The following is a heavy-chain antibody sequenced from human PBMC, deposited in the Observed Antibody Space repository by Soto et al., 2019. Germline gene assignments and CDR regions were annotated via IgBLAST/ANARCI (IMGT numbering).Heavy chain of an antibody. D-gene: IGHD5-12*01. J-gene: IGHJ4*02. Sequence: EVQLLESGGGLVQPGGSLRVSCAASGFTFDNYAMSWVRQAPGKGLEWVSGVIGSGSHTYYADSVKGRFTMSRDNSKNTLYLQMNSLRAEDTAVYYCARGPSPNGGYESIDYWGQGTLVTVSA. V-gene: IGHV3-23*01. CDR1: GFTFDNYA. CDR2: VIGSGSHT. CDR3: ARGPSPNGGYESIDY.